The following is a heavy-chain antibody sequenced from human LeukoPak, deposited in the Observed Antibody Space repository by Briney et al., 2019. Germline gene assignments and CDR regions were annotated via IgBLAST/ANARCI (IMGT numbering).Heavy chain of an antibody. CDR1: GFTFDDYA. CDR3: AKDTHARYSYGYFQH. CDR2: ISWNSGSI. D-gene: IGHD5-18*01. V-gene: IGHV3-9*01. J-gene: IGHJ1*01. Sequence: GRSLRLSCAASGFTFDDYAMHWVRQAPGKGLEWVSGISWNSGSIGYADSVKGRFTISRDNAKNSLYLQMNSLRAEDTALYYCAKDTHARYSYGYFQHWGQGTLVTVS.